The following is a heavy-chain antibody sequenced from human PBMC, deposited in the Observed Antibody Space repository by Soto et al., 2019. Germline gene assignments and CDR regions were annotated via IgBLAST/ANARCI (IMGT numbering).Heavy chain of an antibody. J-gene: IGHJ6*02. CDR2: INHSGST. Sequence: TSETLSLTCAVYGGSFSGYYWSWIRQPPGKGLEWIGEINHSGSTNYNPSLKSRVTISVDTSKNQFSLKLSSVTAADTAVYYCARDQLLYYYYGMDVWGQGTTVTVSS. CDR1: GGSFSGYY. V-gene: IGHV4-34*01. D-gene: IGHD2-2*01. CDR3: ARDQLLYYYYGMDV.